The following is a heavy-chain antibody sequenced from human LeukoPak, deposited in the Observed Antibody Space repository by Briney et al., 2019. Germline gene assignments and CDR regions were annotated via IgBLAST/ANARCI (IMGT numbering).Heavy chain of an antibody. CDR1: GFTFSSYW. V-gene: IGHV3-7*01. CDR2: IKQDGSEK. Sequence: GGSLRLSCAASGFTFSSYWMSWVRQAPGKGLEWVANIKQDGSEKYYADSVKGRFTISRDNAKNSLYLQMNSLRAEDTAVYYCASCEAAVFHGMDVWGQGTTVTVSS. D-gene: IGHD6-25*01. J-gene: IGHJ6*02. CDR3: ASCEAAVFHGMDV.